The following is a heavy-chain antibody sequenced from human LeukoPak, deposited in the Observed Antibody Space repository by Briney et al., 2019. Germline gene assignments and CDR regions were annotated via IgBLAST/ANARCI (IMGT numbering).Heavy chain of an antibody. V-gene: IGHV3-30*02. D-gene: IGHD3-22*01. CDR1: GFTFSSYG. J-gene: IGHJ4*02. CDR2: IRYDGSNK. CDR3: AKDGLYYYDSSGYYHW. Sequence: GGSLRLSCAASGFTFSSYGMHWVRQAPGKGLEWVAFIRYDGSNKYYADSVKGRFTISRDNSKNTLYLQMNSLRAEDTAVYYCAKDGLYYYDSSGYYHWWGQGTLVTVSS.